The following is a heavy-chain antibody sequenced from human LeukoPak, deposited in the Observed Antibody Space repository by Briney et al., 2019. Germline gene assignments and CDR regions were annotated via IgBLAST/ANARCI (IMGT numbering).Heavy chain of an antibody. D-gene: IGHD6-13*01. CDR2: ISYDGSNK. CDR3: AKEDSGSWYLSFDI. V-gene: IGHV3-30*18. CDR1: GFTFSSYG. Sequence: PGGSLRLSCAASGFTFSSYGMHWVRQAPGKGLEWVAVISYDGSNKYYADSVKGRFTISRDNSKNTLYLQMNSLRAEDTAVYYCAKEDSGSWYLSFDIWGQGTMVTVAS. J-gene: IGHJ3*02.